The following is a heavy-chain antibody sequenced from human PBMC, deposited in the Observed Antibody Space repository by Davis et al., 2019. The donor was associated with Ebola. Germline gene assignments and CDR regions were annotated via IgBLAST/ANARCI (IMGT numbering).Heavy chain of an antibody. V-gene: IGHV3-21*03. D-gene: IGHD2-8*01. Sequence: GESLKISCAASGFTFSNYSMNWVRQAPGKGLEWVSSISSSSSYIYYADSVKGRFTISRDNSKNTLFLQMNSLRAEDTAVYYCAKDPNGSSNWNYFDYWGQGTLVTVSS. CDR3: AKDPNGSSNWNYFDY. CDR1: GFTFSNYS. J-gene: IGHJ4*02. CDR2: ISSSSSYI.